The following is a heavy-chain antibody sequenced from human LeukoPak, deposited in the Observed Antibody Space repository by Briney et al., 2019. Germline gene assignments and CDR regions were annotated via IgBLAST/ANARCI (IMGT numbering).Heavy chain of an antibody. Sequence: GGSLRLSCAASGFTFSSYAMSWVRQAPGKGLEWVSAISGSGGSTYYADSVKGRFTISRGNSRDTLYLQMNSLRAEDTAVYYCAKGYYDYVWGSYYFDYWGQGTLVTVSS. V-gene: IGHV3-23*01. CDR3: AKGYYDYVWGSYYFDY. CDR1: GFTFSSYA. D-gene: IGHD3-16*01. J-gene: IGHJ4*02. CDR2: ISGSGGST.